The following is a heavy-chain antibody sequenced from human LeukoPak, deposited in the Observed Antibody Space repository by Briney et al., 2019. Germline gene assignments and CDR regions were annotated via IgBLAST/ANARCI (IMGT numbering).Heavy chain of an antibody. CDR2: ISSRSNMI. CDR1: GFTFSSYS. CDR3: ARDLDLVGTRNWFDP. V-gene: IGHV3-48*04. Sequence: GGSLRLSCTASGFTFSSYSMNWVRQAPGKGLEWVSYISSRSNMIYYADSVKGRFTISRDNVKNSLYLQMNSLRAEDTAVYYCARDLDLVGTRNWFDPWGQGTLVTVSS. J-gene: IGHJ5*02. D-gene: IGHD1-26*01.